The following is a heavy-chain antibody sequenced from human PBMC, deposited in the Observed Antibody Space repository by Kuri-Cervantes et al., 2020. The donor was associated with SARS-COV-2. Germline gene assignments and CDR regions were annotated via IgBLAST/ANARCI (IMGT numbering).Heavy chain of an antibody. CDR1: GFTFSSYS. J-gene: IGHJ4*02. D-gene: IGHD1-20*01. CDR2: ISSTSTYI. CDR3: ARGNNWNVYDPTYFDY. Sequence: GGSLRLSCTASGFTFSSYSMNWVRQAPGKGLEWVSAISSTSTYINYVDSVKGRFTISRDDAKNSLYLQMNSLRAEDTAVYYCARGNNWNVYDPTYFDYWGQGTLVTVSS. V-gene: IGHV3-21*01.